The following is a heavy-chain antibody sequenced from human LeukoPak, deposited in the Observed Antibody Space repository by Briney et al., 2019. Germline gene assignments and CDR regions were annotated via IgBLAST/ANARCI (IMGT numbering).Heavy chain of an antibody. CDR2: IYTSGST. CDR1: GGSIRSSY. V-gene: IGHV4-4*07. Sequence: SETLSLTCTVSGGSIRSSYWNWIRQPAGKGLEWIGIIYTSGSTNYNPSLKSRVTVSVDTSKNQFSLNLTSVTAADTAVYYCATKIGGGAFDIWGQGTMVTVSS. CDR3: ATKIGGGAFDI. D-gene: IGHD6-25*01. J-gene: IGHJ3*02.